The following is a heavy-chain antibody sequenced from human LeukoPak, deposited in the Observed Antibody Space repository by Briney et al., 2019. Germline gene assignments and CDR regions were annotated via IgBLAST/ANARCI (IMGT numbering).Heavy chain of an antibody. D-gene: IGHD3-22*01. V-gene: IGHV4-39*07. CDR2: IYYSGST. Sequence: RPSETLSLTCTVSGGSISSSSYSWGWIRQPPGKGLEWIGSIYYSGSTYYNPSLKSRVTISVDTSKNQFSLKLSSVTAADTAVYYCARDLCPYYYDSSGYPEVFDPWGQGTLVTVSS. CDR3: ARDLCPYYYDSSGYPEVFDP. J-gene: IGHJ5*02. CDR1: GGSISSSSYS.